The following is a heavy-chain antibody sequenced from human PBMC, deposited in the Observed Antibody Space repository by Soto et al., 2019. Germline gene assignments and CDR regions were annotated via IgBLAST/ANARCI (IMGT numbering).Heavy chain of an antibody. D-gene: IGHD5-12*01. Sequence: EVQLVESGGGLVQPGGSLRLSCAASGFTVSSNYMSWVRQAPGKGLEWVSVIYSGGSTYYADSVKGRFTISRDNSKNTLYLKKNSLRAGDTAVYYCARAPRGGYCHFDIWGQGTMGTVSS. J-gene: IGHJ3*02. CDR3: ARAPRGGYCHFDI. CDR2: IYSGGST. CDR1: GFTVSSNY. V-gene: IGHV3-66*01.